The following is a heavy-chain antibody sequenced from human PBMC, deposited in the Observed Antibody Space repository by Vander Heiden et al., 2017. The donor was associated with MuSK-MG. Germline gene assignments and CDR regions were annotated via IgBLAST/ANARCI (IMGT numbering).Heavy chain of an antibody. D-gene: IGHD2-2*01. Sequence: VRLLESGGGLVQPGGSLRLSCAASGFIFSDYVMTWVRQAPGKGLEWVASITPSSSRTDYVRYVKGRVTISRDTSKNTLYLHLRSLRAEDTAIYLCAKDGSLLVPSSRATYYMDVWGKGTTVTVYS. CDR3: AKDGSLLVPSSRATYYMDV. V-gene: IGHV3-23*01. CDR1: GFIFSDYV. CDR2: ITPSSSRT. J-gene: IGHJ6*03.